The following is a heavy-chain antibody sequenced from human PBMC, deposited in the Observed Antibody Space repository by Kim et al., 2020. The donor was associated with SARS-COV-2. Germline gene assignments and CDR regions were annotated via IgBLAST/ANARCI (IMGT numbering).Heavy chain of an antibody. J-gene: IGHJ3*02. CDR3: ARGFGRDWNYAFDI. V-gene: IGHV1-69*04. Sequence: SVKVSCKASGGTFSSYAISWVRQAPGQGLEWMGRIIPILGIANYAQKFQGRVTITADKSTSTAYMELSSLRSEDTAVYYCARGFGRDWNYAFDIWGQGTMVTVSS. D-gene: IGHD1-7*01. CDR2: IIPILGIA. CDR1: GGTFSSYA.